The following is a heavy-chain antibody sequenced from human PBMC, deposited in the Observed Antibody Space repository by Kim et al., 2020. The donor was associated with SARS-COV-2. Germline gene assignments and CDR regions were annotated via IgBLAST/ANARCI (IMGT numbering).Heavy chain of an antibody. D-gene: IGHD4-17*01. J-gene: IGHJ4*02. Sequence: VKDRFTISRDNSKNTLYLQMNSLRAEDTAVYYCARDRDVTVIPKYYFDYWGQGTLVTVSS. CDR3: ARDRDVTVIPKYYFDY. V-gene: IGHV3-30*07.